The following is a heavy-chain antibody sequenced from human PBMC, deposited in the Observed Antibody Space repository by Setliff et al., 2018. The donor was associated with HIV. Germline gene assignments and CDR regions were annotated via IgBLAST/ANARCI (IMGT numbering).Heavy chain of an antibody. CDR3: GRDMDV. J-gene: IGHJ6*02. CDR2: INQEGSEK. CDR1: GFTFSSYW. V-gene: IGHV3-7*01. Sequence: GGSLRLSCAASGFTFSSYWMSWVRQAPGKGLEWMANINQEGSEKNYVDSVKGRFTISRDNAKNSLYLQMNSLRAEDTAVYYCGRDMDVWGQGTTVTVSS.